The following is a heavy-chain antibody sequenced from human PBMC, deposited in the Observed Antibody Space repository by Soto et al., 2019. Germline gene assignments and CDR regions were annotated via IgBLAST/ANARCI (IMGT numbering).Heavy chain of an antibody. J-gene: IGHJ6*03. Sequence: EVQLVESGGGLVQPGGSLRLSCAASGFTFSSYWMSWVRQAPGKGLEWVANIKQDGSEKYYVDSVKGRFTISRDNAKNSLFLQMNSLRAEGAAVYYGARISGSYSMDVWGKGTTVTVSS. CDR2: IKQDGSEK. CDR3: ARISGSYSMDV. V-gene: IGHV3-7*01. CDR1: GFTFSSYW. D-gene: IGHD3-10*01.